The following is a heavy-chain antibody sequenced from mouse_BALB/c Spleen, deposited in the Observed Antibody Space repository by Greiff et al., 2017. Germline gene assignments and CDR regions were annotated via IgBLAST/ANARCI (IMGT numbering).Heavy chain of an antibody. J-gene: IGHJ4*01. CDR3: ARQLGLQNAMDY. Sequence: EVQLQQSGAELVKPGASVKLSCTASGFNIKDTYMHWVKQRPEQGLEWIGRIDPANGNTKYDPKFQGKATITADTSSNTAYLQLSSLTSEDTAVYYCARQLGLQNAMDYWGQGTSVTVSS. V-gene: IGHV14-3*02. CDR2: IDPANGNT. D-gene: IGHD3-1*01. CDR1: GFNIKDTY.